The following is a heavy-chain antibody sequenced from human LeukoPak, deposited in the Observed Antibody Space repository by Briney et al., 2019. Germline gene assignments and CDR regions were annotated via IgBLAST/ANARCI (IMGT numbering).Heavy chain of an antibody. CDR3: ASTHYDILTGYPGNFDY. J-gene: IGHJ4*02. CDR1: GGSISNSSYY. V-gene: IGHV4-39*01. Sequence: PSETLSLTCTVSGGSISNSSYYWGWIRQPPGKGLECIGIISYTGSTYYSPSLESRVTISVDTSKNQFSLKLSSVTAADTAVYYCASTHYDILTGYPGNFDYWGQGTLVTVSS. D-gene: IGHD3-9*01. CDR2: ISYTGST.